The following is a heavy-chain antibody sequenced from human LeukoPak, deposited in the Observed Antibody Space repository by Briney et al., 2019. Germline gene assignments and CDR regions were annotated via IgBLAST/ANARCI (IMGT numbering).Heavy chain of an antibody. D-gene: IGHD5-18*01. Sequence: GGSLRLSCAASGFTFSSYAMHWVRQAPGKGLEWVAVISYDGSNKYYADSVKGRFTISRDNSKNTLYLQMNSLRAEDTAVYYCARDRGDGYSVAYYFDYWGQGTLVTVSS. V-gene: IGHV3-30-3*01. CDR1: GFTFSSYA. CDR2: ISYDGSNK. CDR3: ARDRGDGYSVAYYFDY. J-gene: IGHJ4*02.